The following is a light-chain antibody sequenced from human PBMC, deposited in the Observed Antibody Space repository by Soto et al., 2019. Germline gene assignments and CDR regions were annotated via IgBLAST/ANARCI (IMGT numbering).Light chain of an antibody. J-gene: IGKJ3*01. V-gene: IGKV3-20*01. CDR3: QQYGSSFT. CDR1: QSVSSSY. CDR2: GAS. Sequence: EIVLTQSPGTLSLSPGERATLSCRASQSVSSSYLAWYQQKPGRAPRLLIYGASSRATGIPDRFSGSGSGTHFTLTISRLEPEDFAVYYCQQYGSSFTFGTGTKV.